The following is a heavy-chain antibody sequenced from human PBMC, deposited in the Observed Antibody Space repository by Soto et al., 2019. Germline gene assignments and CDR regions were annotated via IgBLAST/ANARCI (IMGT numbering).Heavy chain of an antibody. Sequence: QVQLQQWGAGLLKPSETLSLTCAVSGGSLSDYYWPWIRQSPGKGLEWIGEIHPSGSTYYNPSLRSRVTMSVDTSKNQFSLKLTSLTAADTAIYYCARGRDEYKVGNVWGHGTTVTVSS. V-gene: IGHV4-34*01. D-gene: IGHD1-26*01. CDR2: IHPSGST. J-gene: IGHJ6*02. CDR3: ARGRDEYKVGNV. CDR1: GGSLSDYY.